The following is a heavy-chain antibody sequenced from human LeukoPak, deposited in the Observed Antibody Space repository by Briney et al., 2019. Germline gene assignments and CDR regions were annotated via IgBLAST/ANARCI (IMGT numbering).Heavy chain of an antibody. V-gene: IGHV1-2*02. CDR1: GYTFTGYY. CDR3: ARVTAGGDSRTTNAFDI. D-gene: IGHD4-23*01. Sequence: ASVRVSCKASGYTFTGYYMHWVRQAPGQGLEWMGWINPNSGGTNYAQKFQGRVTMTRDTSISTAYMELSRLRSDDTAVYYCARVTAGGDSRTTNAFDIWGQGTMVTVSS. J-gene: IGHJ3*02. CDR2: INPNSGGT.